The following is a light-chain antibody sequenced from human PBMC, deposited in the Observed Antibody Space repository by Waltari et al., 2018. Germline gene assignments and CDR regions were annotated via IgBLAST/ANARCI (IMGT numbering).Light chain of an antibody. Sequence: DIQMTQSPSSLSASVGDRVTITCRASQSIGNNLNWYQQKPGKAPRVLIYAASSLQTGVPSRFSGSGSGTDFTLTISSLQPEDFATYYCQQSYNNPRTFGQGTKVEI. CDR2: AAS. J-gene: IGKJ1*01. CDR3: QQSYNNPRT. V-gene: IGKV1-39*01. CDR1: QSIGNN.